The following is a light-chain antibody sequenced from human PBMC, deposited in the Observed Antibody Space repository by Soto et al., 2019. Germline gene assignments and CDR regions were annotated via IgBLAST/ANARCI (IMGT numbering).Light chain of an antibody. CDR2: DAS. Sequence: DIQMTQSPSSLSASVGDRVTITCQASQDISNYLNWYQQKPGKAPKLLIYDASGLETGVPSRFSGSGSGTDFTFTISSLQPEDIATYYCQHYDLLPKVTFGGGTKVEI. V-gene: IGKV1-33*01. CDR1: QDISNY. CDR3: QHYDLLPKVT. J-gene: IGKJ4*01.